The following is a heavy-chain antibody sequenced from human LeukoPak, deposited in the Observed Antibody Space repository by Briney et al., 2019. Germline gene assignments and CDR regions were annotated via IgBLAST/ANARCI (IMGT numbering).Heavy chain of an antibody. CDR3: ARFWDVKGLDP. D-gene: IGHD1-26*01. J-gene: IGHJ5*02. CDR2: IYYSGST. CDR1: GGSISSGGYY. V-gene: IGHV4-31*03. Sequence: SQSLSLTCTVSGGSISSGGYYWSWIRQHPGKGLEWIGYIYYSGSTYYNPSLKSRVTISVDTSKNQFSLKLSSVTAADTAVYYCARFWDVKGLDPWGQGTLVTVSP.